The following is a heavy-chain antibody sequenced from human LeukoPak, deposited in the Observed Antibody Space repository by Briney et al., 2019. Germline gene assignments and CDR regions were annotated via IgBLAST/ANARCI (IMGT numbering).Heavy chain of an antibody. D-gene: IGHD3-16*02. CDR2: IYYSGST. CDR1: GGSISSSSYY. J-gene: IGHJ4*02. V-gene: IGHV4-39*02. CDR3: AGENYDYVWGSYRPTH. Sequence: PSETLSLTCTVSGGSISSSSYYWGWIRQPPGKGLEWIGSIYYSGSTYYNPSLKSRVTISVDTSKNQFSLKLSSVTAADTAVYYCAGENYDYVWGSYRPTHWGQGTLVTVSS.